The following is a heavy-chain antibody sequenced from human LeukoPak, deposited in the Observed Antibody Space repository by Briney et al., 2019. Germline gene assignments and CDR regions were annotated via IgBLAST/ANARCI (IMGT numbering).Heavy chain of an antibody. Sequence: ASVKVSCKASGYIFTNYFIHWMRQAPGQGLEWMGWINLNSGDTDYSKEFQGRVTMTRDTSISTAYMELSRLRSDDTAVYYCARTLSLAHYYDSSGYYYVVSDDAFDIWGQGTMVTVSS. CDR1: GYIFTNYF. J-gene: IGHJ3*02. D-gene: IGHD3-22*01. CDR2: INLNSGDT. CDR3: ARTLSLAHYYDSSGYYYVVSDDAFDI. V-gene: IGHV1-2*02.